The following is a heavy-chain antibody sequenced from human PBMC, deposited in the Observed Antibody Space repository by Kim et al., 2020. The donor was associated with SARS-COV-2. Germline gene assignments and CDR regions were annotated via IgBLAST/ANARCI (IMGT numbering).Heavy chain of an antibody. J-gene: IGHJ3*02. CDR1: GFTFSSYG. CDR3: AREHQKGDGYNSVDAFDI. CDR2: IWYDGSNK. D-gene: IGHD5-12*01. Sequence: GGSLRLSCAASGFTFSSYGMHWVRQAPGKGLESVAVIWYDGSNKYYADSVKGRFTISRDNSKNTLYLQMNSLRAEDTAVYYCAREHQKGDGYNSVDAFDIWGQGTMVTVSS. V-gene: IGHV3-33*01.